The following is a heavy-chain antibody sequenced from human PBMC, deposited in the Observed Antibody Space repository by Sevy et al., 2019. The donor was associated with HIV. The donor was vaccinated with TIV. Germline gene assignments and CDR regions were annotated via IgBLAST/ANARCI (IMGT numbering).Heavy chain of an antibody. CDR3: ARLCTGFIYYYYYAMDV. Sequence: GGSLRLSCAASGFALSSSSMTWVRQAPGKGLEWVANIKKDGSEKYYVDFVKGRFTISRANAKNSLYLQMNSLRAEDTAVYYCARLCTGFIYYYYYAMDVWGQGSTVTVSS. V-gene: IGHV3-7*01. CDR2: IKKDGSEK. CDR1: GFALSSSS. D-gene: IGHD2-2*01. J-gene: IGHJ6*02.